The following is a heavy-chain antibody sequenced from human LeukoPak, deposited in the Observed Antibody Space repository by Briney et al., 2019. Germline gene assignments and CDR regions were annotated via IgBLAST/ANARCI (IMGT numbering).Heavy chain of an antibody. CDR1: GGTFSSYA. V-gene: IGHV1-69*01. CDR3: ARDRTRSGWYERNWFDP. D-gene: IGHD6-19*01. J-gene: IGHJ5*02. CDR2: IIPIFGTA. Sequence: SVKVSCKASGGTFSSYAISWVRQAPGQGLEWMGGIIPIFGTANYAQKFQGRVTITADESTSTAYMELSSLRTVDTDEYYCARDRTRSGWYERNWFDPWGQGTLVTVSS.